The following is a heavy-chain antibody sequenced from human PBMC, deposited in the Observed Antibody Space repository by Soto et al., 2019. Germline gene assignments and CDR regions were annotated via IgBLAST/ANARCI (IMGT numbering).Heavy chain of an antibody. D-gene: IGHD3-9*01. CDR2: IYWDDDK. Sequence: QITLKESGPTLVKPTQTLTLTCTCSGFSLSTSGVNVGWIRQPPGKALDWLALIYWDDDKRYSPSLKGRLTVSKDTSKNQVVLTMTNMDPVDTATYYCAHRLDDISPFDSWGQGALVTVSS. CDR3: AHRLDDISPFDS. J-gene: IGHJ4*02. V-gene: IGHV2-5*02. CDR1: GFSLSTSGVN.